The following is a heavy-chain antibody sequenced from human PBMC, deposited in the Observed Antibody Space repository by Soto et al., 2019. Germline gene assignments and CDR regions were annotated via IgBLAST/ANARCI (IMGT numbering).Heavy chain of an antibody. V-gene: IGHV3-23*01. D-gene: IGHD3-10*01. CDR2: TSDSGGRT. CDR1: GFTFSTYA. J-gene: IGHJ4*02. CDR3: AKFHGSGTYYNFPDY. Sequence: PGGSLRLSCAASGFTFSTYAMSWVRQAPGKGLEWVSTTSDSGGRTYYAASVKGRFTISRDNSKNTLYLLMNSLSAEDTALYYCAKFHGSGTYYNFPDYWGQGTLVTVSS.